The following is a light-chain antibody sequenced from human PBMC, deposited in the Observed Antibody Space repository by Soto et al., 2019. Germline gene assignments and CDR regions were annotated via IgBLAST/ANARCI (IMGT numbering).Light chain of an antibody. V-gene: IGLV2-14*01. CDR1: RSDVGDYNY. J-gene: IGLJ1*01. Sequence: QSVLTQPASVSVSPGQSITISCTGTRSDVGDYNYVSWYQQHPGKAPKLMIYDVSNRPSGVSNRFSGSKSGNTASLTISGLQAEDEADYYCSSYTSSATPVVFGAGTKVTVL. CDR2: DVS. CDR3: SSYTSSATPVV.